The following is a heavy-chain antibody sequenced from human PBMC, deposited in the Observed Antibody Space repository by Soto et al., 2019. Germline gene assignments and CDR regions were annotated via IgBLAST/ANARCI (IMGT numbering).Heavy chain of an antibody. CDR2: IYYSGST. CDR3: ARSSVSDYIWGGYRYRYKWFDP. Sequence: SETLSLTCTVSGGSISSYYWSWIRQPPGKGLEWIGYIYYSGSTNYNPSLKSRVTISVDTSKNQFSLKLSSVTAADTAVYYCARSSVSDYIWGGYRYRYKWFDPWGQGTLVTVSS. J-gene: IGHJ5*02. V-gene: IGHV4-59*01. D-gene: IGHD3-16*02. CDR1: GGSISSYY.